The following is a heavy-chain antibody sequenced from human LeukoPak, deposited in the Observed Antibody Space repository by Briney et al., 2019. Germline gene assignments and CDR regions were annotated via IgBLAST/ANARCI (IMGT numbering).Heavy chain of an antibody. D-gene: IGHD5-12*01. CDR3: AKAEGYSGYDYGD. Sequence: PGGSLRLSCAASGFTFSSYGMHWVRQAPGKGLEWVAVIWYDGSNKYYADSVKGRFTISRDNSKNTLYLQMNSLRAEDTALYYCAKAEGYSGYDYGDWGQGTLVTVSS. CDR2: IWYDGSNK. CDR1: GFTFSSYG. V-gene: IGHV3-30*02. J-gene: IGHJ4*02.